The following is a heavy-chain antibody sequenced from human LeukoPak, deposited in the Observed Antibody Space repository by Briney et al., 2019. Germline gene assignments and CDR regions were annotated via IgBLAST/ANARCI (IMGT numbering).Heavy chain of an antibody. Sequence: SETLSLTCTVSGGSIISSYYYWGWIRQPPGKGLEWTGVAHYGGTTYYNPSLKSRVSISVDTSKNQFSLNLRSATAADTALYYCTPYDSRGSYQGGFFDYWGQGTLVTVSS. V-gene: IGHV4-39*01. CDR1: GGSIISSYYY. CDR3: TPYDSRGSYQGGFFDY. CDR2: AHYGGTT. D-gene: IGHD3-22*01. J-gene: IGHJ4*02.